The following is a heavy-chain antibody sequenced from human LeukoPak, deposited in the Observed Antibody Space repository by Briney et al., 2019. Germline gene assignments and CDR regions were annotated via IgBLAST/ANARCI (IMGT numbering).Heavy chain of an antibody. CDR1: GFTFSIYG. V-gene: IGHV3-23*01. CDR3: AKSGIVVVAPGAFVDI. Sequence: GGSLRLSCAASGFTFSIYGMSWVRQAPGKGLEWVSAIVASGSGTYYADSVKGRFTISRDNSKNTLYLQMNSLRAEDTAVYYCAKSGIVVVAPGAFVDIWGQGTMVTVSS. J-gene: IGHJ3*02. CDR2: IVASGSGT. D-gene: IGHD3-22*01.